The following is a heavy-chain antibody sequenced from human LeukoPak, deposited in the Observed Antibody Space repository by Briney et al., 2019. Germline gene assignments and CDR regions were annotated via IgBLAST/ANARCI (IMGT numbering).Heavy chain of an antibody. CDR1: GFTFSSYA. CDR2: ISGSGGST. CDR3: AKDWDYYGSGSYSDY. J-gene: IGHJ4*02. V-gene: IGHV3-23*01. D-gene: IGHD3-10*01. Sequence: PGGSLRLSCAASGFTFSSYAMRWVRQAPGKGLEWVSSISGSGGSTYYADSVKGRFTISRDNSKNTLYLQMNMLRAEDTAVYYCAKDWDYYGSGSYSDYWGQGTLVTVSS.